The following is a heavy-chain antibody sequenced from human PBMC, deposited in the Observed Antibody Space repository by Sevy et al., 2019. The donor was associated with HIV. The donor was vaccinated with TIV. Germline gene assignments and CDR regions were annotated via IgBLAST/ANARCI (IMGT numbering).Heavy chain of an antibody. CDR2: VFHSGKT. V-gene: IGHV4-38-2*02. J-gene: IGHJ5*01. Sequence: SETLSLTCIVSGYPITDGYYWGWIRQTPGKGLEWIANVFHSGKTYYNPSLKSQVTISVDTSKNQFSLGLNSMTAADTAVYYGAREGEVAGVSTYGWFDSWGQGTLVTVSS. D-gene: IGHD6-19*01. CDR3: AREGEVAGVSTYGWFDS. CDR1: GYPITDGYY.